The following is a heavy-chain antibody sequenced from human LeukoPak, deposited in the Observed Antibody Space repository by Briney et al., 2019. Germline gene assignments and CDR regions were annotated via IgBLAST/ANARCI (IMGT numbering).Heavy chain of an antibody. CDR2: IIPIFGTA. Sequence: SVKVSCKASGGTFSSYTFSWVRQAPGQGLEWMGRIIPIFGTANYAQKFQGRVAITTDESTSTVYMELNSLRSEDTAVYYCARGRVGATQAAGCWGQGTLVTVSS. J-gene: IGHJ4*02. V-gene: IGHV1-69*05. CDR3: ARGRVGATQAAGC. CDR1: GGTFSSYT. D-gene: IGHD1-26*01.